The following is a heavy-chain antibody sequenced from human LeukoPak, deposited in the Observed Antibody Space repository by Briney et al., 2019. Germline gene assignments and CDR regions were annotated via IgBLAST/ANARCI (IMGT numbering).Heavy chain of an antibody. D-gene: IGHD1-26*01. CDR2: ISYDGSKK. V-gene: IGHV3-30-3*01. Sequence: QPGRSLRLSCAASGFIFSRYAFHWVRQAPGKGLEWVAVISYDGSKKYYADPVKGRFTISRDNSKNTLYLQMNSLRAEDTAVYYCARDGGENSGSYSTYYFDHWGQGTLVTVSS. J-gene: IGHJ4*02. CDR3: ARDGGENSGSYSTYYFDH. CDR1: GFIFSRYA.